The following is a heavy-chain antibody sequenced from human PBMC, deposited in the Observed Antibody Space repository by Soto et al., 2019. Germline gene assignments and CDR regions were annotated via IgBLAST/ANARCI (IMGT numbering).Heavy chain of an antibody. CDR3: AADDYDSSGSLS. CDR2: IVVGSGNT. CDR1: GGTFSSYA. J-gene: IGHJ4*02. V-gene: IGHV1-58*02. D-gene: IGHD3-22*01. Sequence: GASVKVSCKASGGTFSSYAISWVRQARGQRLEWIGWIVVGSGNTNYAQKFQERVTITRDMSTSTAYIELSSLRSEDTAVYYCAADDYDSSGSLSWGQGTLVTVSS.